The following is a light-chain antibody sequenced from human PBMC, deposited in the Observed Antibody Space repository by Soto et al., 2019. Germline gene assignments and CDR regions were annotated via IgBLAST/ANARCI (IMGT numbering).Light chain of an antibody. V-gene: IGLV1-44*01. CDR1: SSNIGANP. Sequence: PVLTQPPSASGTPGQRVTISCSGSSSNIGANPINWYQQLPGTAPKLLIYNNDQRPSGVPDRFSASKSGTSASLAISGLQSEDEADYYCEAWDDSLYGAVLGGGTKVTVL. CDR3: EAWDDSLYGAV. CDR2: NND. J-gene: IGLJ2*01.